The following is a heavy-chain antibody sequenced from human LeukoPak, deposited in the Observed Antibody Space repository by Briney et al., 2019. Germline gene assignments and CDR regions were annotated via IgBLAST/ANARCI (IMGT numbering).Heavy chain of an antibody. CDR3: ARNGGNPDFDY. D-gene: IGHD4-23*01. CDR1: GFTFSSHAM. CDR2: IYHSGST. V-gene: IGHV4-4*02. Sequence: GSLRLSCAASGFTFSSHAMSWVRQAPGKGLEWIGEIYHSGSTNYNPSLKSRVTMLLDKSKNQFSLKLSSVTAADTAVYYCARNGGNPDFDYWGQGTLVTVSS. J-gene: IGHJ4*02.